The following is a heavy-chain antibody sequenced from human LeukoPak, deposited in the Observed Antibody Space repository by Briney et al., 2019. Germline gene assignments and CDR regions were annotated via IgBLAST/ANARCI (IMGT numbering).Heavy chain of an antibody. D-gene: IGHD1-26*01. J-gene: IGHJ3*02. CDR3: ARDRDRCTNQWERPQDAFDI. CDR1: GYTFTSYG. Sequence: ASVKLSCKASGYTFTSYGISWVRQAAGQGLEWKGWISAYNGNTNYAQKLQGRVTMTTDTSTSTAYMELRSLRSDDTAVCYCARDRDRCTNQWERPQDAFDIWGQGTIVTVSS. V-gene: IGHV1-18*01. CDR2: ISAYNGNT.